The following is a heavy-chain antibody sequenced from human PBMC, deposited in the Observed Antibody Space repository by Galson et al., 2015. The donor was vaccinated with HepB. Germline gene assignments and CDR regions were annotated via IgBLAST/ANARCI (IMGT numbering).Heavy chain of an antibody. CDR1: GFTFNNYG. CDR2: ISYDGAYT. V-gene: IGHV3-30*03. D-gene: IGHD6-19*01. J-gene: IGHJ1*01. Sequence: SLRLSCAASGFTFNNYGMHWVRQAPGKGLEWVAVISYDGAYTLYSDSVKGRFTISRHSSSNSVYLQMNSLRAEDTAVYYCARAHTNGWLAIEHWGQGTLVTVSS. CDR3: ARAHTNGWLAIEH.